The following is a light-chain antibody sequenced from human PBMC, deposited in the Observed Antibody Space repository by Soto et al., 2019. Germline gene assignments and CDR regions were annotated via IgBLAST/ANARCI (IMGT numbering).Light chain of an antibody. Sequence: QSALTQPASVSGSPGQSITISCTGTSSDVGGYNFVSWFQQHPGKAPKLMIYDVNNRPSGVSNRFSGSKSGNTASLTISGLQAEDEADYYCSSYTSGDTVAFGGGTKLTVL. J-gene: IGLJ2*01. V-gene: IGLV2-14*01. CDR2: DVN. CDR3: SSYTSGDTVA. CDR1: SSDVGGYNF.